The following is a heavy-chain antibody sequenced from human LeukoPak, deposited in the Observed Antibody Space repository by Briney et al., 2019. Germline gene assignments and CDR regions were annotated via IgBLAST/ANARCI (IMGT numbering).Heavy chain of an antibody. J-gene: IGHJ4*02. CDR2: IYYSGST. CDR3: ARLGYSYGYDY. V-gene: IGHV4-59*08. CDR1: GGSISSYY. D-gene: IGHD5-18*01. Sequence: PSETLSLTCTVSGGSISSYYWSWIRQPPGKGLEWIGYIYYSGSTNCNPSLKSRVTISVDTSKNQFSLKLSSVTAADTAVYYYARLGYSYGYDYGGKGTRVTVSS.